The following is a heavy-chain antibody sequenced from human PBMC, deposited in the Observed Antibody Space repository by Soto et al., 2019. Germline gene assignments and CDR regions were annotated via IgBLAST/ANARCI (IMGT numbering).Heavy chain of an antibody. CDR2: IYYSGST. CDR1: GGSISSYY. D-gene: IGHD6-19*01. CDR3: ARDRYSSGWYDY. V-gene: IGHV4-59*01. Sequence: SETLSLTCTVSGGSISSYYWSWIRQPPGKGLEWIGYIYYSGSTNYNPSLKSRVTISVDTSKNQFSLKLSSVTAADTAVYYCARDRYSSGWYDYWGQGTLVTVSS. J-gene: IGHJ4*02.